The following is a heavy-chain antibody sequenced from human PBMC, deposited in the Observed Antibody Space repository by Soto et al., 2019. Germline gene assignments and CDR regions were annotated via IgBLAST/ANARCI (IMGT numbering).Heavy chain of an antibody. CDR2: IYSGGST. D-gene: IGHD3-3*01. J-gene: IGHJ6*02. CDR1: GFTVSSNY. CDR3: ARDTTRHTFLEWLPSRSYGMDV. Sequence: GGSLRLSCAASGFTVSSNYMSWVRQAPGKGLGWVSVIYSGGSTYYADSVKGRFTISRDNSKNTLYLQMNSLRAEDTAVYYCARDTTRHTFLEWLPSRSYGMDVWGQGTTVTVSS. V-gene: IGHV3-53*01.